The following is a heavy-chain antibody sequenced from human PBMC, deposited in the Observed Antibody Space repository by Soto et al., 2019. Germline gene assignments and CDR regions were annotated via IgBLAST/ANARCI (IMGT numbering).Heavy chain of an antibody. J-gene: IGHJ5*02. CDR2: ISGSGGST. V-gene: IGHV3-23*01. CDR3: AQHQLGANLYNCFDP. D-gene: IGHD1-26*01. CDR1: GFTFSSYA. Sequence: PGGSLRLSCAASGFTFSSYAMCWVRQSPGKGLEWVSAISGSGGSTYYADSVKGRFTISRDNSKNTLYLQMNSLRADDTAVYYCAQHQLGANLYNCFDPWGQGTLVTVSS.